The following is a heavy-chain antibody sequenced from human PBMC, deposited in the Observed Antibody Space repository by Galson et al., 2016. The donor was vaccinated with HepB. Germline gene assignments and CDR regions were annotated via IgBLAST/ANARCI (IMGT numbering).Heavy chain of an antibody. V-gene: IGHV4-39*01. CDR2: IHYGGST. CDR3: ARHESPGAVSSIFDL. Sequence: ETLSLTCTVSGGSIRGTSYCWGWIRQPPGKGLEWIGSIHYGGSTHYNSSLKSRVTMSIDTSNNQVYLKLSFVTAADTAMYYCARHESPGAVSSIFDLWGRGTLVTVSS. D-gene: IGHD6-6*01. J-gene: IGHJ2*01. CDR1: GGSIRGTSYC.